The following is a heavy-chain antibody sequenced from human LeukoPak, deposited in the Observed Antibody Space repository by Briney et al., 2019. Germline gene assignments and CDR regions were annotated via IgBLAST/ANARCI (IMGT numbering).Heavy chain of an antibody. Sequence: GASVKVSCKASGYTFTSYDINWVRQATGQGLEWMGWMNPNSGNTGYAQKFQGRVTITRNTSISTAYMELSSLRSEDTAVYYCARVGRWGYDFWSGYYFDYWGQGTLVTVSS. CDR3: ARVGRWGYDFWSGYYFDY. V-gene: IGHV1-8*03. CDR1: GYTFTSYD. D-gene: IGHD3-3*01. J-gene: IGHJ4*02. CDR2: MNPNSGNT.